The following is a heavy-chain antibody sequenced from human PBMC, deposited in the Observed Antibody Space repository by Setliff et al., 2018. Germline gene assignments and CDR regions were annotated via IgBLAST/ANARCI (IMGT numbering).Heavy chain of an antibody. V-gene: IGHV3-21*01. CDR2: ISSSSAYI. CDR3: AGAFLYYYNSGNYYRYFDY. CDR1: GLIFTSYS. J-gene: IGHJ4*02. D-gene: IGHD3-10*01. Sequence: GGSLRLSCAASGLIFTSYSMNWVRQAPGKGLEWVSSISSSSAYIYYADSVKGRFTISRDNAKNSLYLQMNSLRAEDTAVYYCAGAFLYYYNSGNYYRYFDYWGQGTLVTVSS.